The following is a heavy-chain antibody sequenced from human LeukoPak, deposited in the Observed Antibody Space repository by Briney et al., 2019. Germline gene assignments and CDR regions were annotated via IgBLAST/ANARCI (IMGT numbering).Heavy chain of an antibody. CDR3: TRTQYSSGWTFDY. CDR2: ITSSGSII. J-gene: IGHJ4*02. Sequence: GRSLRLSCAASGFTFSIYEMNWVRQAPGKGLEWVAYITSSGSIIYYADSVKGRFTISRDNAKISLYLQMNSLRAEDTAVYYCTRTQYSSGWTFDYWGQGTLVTVSS. CDR1: GFTFSIYE. V-gene: IGHV3-48*03. D-gene: IGHD6-19*01.